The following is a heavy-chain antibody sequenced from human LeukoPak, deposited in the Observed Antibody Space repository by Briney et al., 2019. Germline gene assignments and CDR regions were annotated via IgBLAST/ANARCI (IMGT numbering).Heavy chain of an antibody. CDR3: VKDQEGVYGANSGAFDI. Sequence: GGTLRLSCSASGFTFSSYAMHWVRQAPGKGLEYVSAIRGNGGGTYYADSVKGRFIVSRDNAKNTLYLQMSSLRAEDTAVYYCVKDQEGVYGANSGAFDIWGQGTMVSV. J-gene: IGHJ3*02. CDR2: IRGNGGGT. CDR1: GFTFSSYA. D-gene: IGHD4-23*01. V-gene: IGHV3-64D*09.